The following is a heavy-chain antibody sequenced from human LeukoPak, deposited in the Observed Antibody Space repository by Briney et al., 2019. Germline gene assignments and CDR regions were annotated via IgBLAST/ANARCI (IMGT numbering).Heavy chain of an antibody. V-gene: IGHV4-34*01. J-gene: IGHJ6*02. CDR3: ARGPPGYSSSWYSGGFYYYYGMDV. D-gene: IGHD6-13*01. CDR1: GGSFSGYY. Sequence: SSETLSLTCAVYGGSFSGYYWSWIRQPPGKGLEWIGEINHSGSTNYNPSLKSRVTISVDTSKNQFSLKLSPVTAADTAVYYCARGPPGYSSSWYSGGFYYYYGMDVWGQGTTVTVSS. CDR2: INHSGST.